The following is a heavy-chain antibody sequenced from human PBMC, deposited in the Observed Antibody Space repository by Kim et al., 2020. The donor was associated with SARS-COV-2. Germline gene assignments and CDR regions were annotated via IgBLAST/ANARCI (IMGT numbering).Heavy chain of an antibody. Sequence: ASVKVSCKTSEHTFIGYFIHWVRQAPGQGLEWLGRINTKSGDTIYAQKFQGRVTVTRDTSVSTAYMELNSLRSDDTAVYSCARSGAVAGTLYFDSWGPGTLVTVSS. CDR1: EHTFIGYF. J-gene: IGHJ4*02. D-gene: IGHD6-19*01. V-gene: IGHV1-2*06. CDR2: INTKSGDT. CDR3: ARSGAVAGTLYFDS.